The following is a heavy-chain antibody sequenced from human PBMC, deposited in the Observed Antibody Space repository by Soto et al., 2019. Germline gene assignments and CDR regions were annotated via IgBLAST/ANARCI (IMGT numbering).Heavy chain of an antibody. J-gene: IGHJ6*02. CDR2: IIPIFGTA. CDR3: ARGTHGPLRYVYWLPSVGVRYGMDV. V-gene: IGHV1-69*01. Sequence: QVQLVQSGAEVKKPGSSVKVSCKASGGTFSSYAISWVRQAPGQGLEWMGGIIPIFGTANYAQKFQGRVTITADESTSTAYMELRSLRSEDTAGYYGARGTHGPLRYVYWLPSVGVRYGMDVWGQGTTVTVSS. CDR1: GGTFSSYA. D-gene: IGHD3-9*01.